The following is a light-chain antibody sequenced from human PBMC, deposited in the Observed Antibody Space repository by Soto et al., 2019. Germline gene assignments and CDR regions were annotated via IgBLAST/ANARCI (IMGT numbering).Light chain of an antibody. Sequence: QSALTQPASVSGSPGQSITISCTGTSSDVGGYNYVSWYQQHPGKAPKLMIYDVSNRPSGVSNRFSGSKSGNTASLTISGLQAEDEVDNYCSSYTSSSTPCVFGTGTKLTVL. CDR3: SSYTSSSTPCV. CDR1: SSDVGGYNY. CDR2: DVS. J-gene: IGLJ1*01. V-gene: IGLV2-14*01.